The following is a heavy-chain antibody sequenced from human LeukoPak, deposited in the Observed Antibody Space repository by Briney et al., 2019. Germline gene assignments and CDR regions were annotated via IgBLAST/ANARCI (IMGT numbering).Heavy chain of an antibody. J-gene: IGHJ4*02. CDR1: GGSTSSISHH. CDR3: TRETNGAVDY. D-gene: IGHD4-17*01. V-gene: IGHV4-39*02. Sequence: PSETLSLTCIVSGGSTSSISHHWGWIRQPPGKGLEWIASIYYAGNTYYNPSLKSRLTISIDTSKNQFSLKLSSVTAADTAVYYCTRETNGAVDYWGQGTLVTVSP. CDR2: IYYAGNT.